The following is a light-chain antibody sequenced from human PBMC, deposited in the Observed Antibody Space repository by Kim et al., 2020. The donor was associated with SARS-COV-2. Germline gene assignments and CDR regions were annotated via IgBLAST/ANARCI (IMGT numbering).Light chain of an antibody. J-gene: IGLJ1*01. CDR1: SSAVGGYNY. CDR3: SSYGGSNNLYV. V-gene: IGLV2-8*01. CDR2: EVS. Sequence: QSVTISCTGTSSAVGGYNYVSWYKQHPGKAPTLMIYEVSKRPSGVPDRFSGSKPGNTASLTVSGLQAEDEADYYCSSYGGSNNLYVFGTGTKVTVL.